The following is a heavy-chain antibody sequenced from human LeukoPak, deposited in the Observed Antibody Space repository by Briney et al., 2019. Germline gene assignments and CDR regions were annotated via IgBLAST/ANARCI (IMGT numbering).Heavy chain of an antibody. J-gene: IGHJ6*04. Sequence: ASVKVSCMASGYTLTSYGISWVRPAPGQGLEWMGWISAYNGNTNYAQKLRGRVTMTTDTSTSTAYMELRSLRSDDTAVYYCARGWLYRPEGMDVWGKGTPVTVSS. D-gene: IGHD5-12*01. V-gene: IGHV1-18*04. CDR2: ISAYNGNT. CDR1: GYTLTSYG. CDR3: ARGWLYRPEGMDV.